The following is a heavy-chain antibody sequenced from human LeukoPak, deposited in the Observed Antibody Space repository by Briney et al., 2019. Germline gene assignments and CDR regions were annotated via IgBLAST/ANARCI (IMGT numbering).Heavy chain of an antibody. D-gene: IGHD7-27*01. V-gene: IGHV3-53*01. CDR2: LYSGGNT. Sequence: GGSLRLSCAASGFSVSTDYMTWVRQAPGKGLEWVPTLYSGGNTYYADSVKGRFTISRDNSKNTLYLEMRSLRAEDTAVYSCARGWGSFENWGQGTLVAVSS. J-gene: IGHJ4*02. CDR3: ARGWGSFEN. CDR1: GFSVSTDY.